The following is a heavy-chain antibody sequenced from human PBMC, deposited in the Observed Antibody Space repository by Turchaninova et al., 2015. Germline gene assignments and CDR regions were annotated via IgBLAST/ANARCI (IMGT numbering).Heavy chain of an antibody. CDR1: GFTFRSAW. V-gene: IGHV3-15*01. D-gene: IGHD1-26*01. J-gene: IGHJ4*02. CDR2: IKSKADGETT. Sequence: EVQLVESGGGLIKPGESLRLSCAASGFTFRSAWMIWVRQAPGMGLECVGRIKSKADGETTDYAAPVKGRVTISRDDSRSTLYLQMNTLSTEDTAVYYCTADVPGGGYPLDFWGQGIEVTVSS. CDR3: TADVPGGGYPLDF.